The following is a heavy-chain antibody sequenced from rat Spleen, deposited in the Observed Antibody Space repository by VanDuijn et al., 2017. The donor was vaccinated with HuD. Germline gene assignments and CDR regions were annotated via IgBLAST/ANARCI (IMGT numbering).Heavy chain of an antibody. V-gene: IGHV5-19*01. CDR2: ISPTGGST. Sequence: EVQLVESGGGLVQPGRSLKLSCAASGFTFSDYAMNWIRQAPTKGLEWVASISPTGGSTYYPDSVKGRLTISRDNAQNTLYLQMNSLRSEDTATYYCTREGNSGYDYWGQGVMVTVSS. CDR1: GFTFSDYA. CDR3: TREGNSGYDY. D-gene: IGHD4-3*01. J-gene: IGHJ2*01.